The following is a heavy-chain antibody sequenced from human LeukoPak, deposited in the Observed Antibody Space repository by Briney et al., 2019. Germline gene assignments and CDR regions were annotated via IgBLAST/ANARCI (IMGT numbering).Heavy chain of an antibody. CDR1: GFTFSSYW. D-gene: IGHD6-13*01. J-gene: IGHJ4*02. CDR3: ARDRAAAAGPYDY. Sequence: PGGSLRLSCAASGFTFSSYWMHWVRQAPGKGLGWVSRINSDGSSTSYADSVKGRFTISRDNAKNTLYLQMNSLRAEDTAVYYCARDRAAAAGPYDYWGQGTLVTVSS. V-gene: IGHV3-74*01. CDR2: INSDGSST.